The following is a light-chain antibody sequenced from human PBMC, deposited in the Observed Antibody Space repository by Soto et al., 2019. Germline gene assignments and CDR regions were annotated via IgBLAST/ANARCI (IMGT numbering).Light chain of an antibody. CDR1: QSIGRW. V-gene: IGKV1-5*01. CDR2: DAS. J-gene: IGKJ5*01. Sequence: DIQMTQSPSTLSAFVGDRVTITCRASQSIGRWLAWYQQKPGKAPKLLIYDASSLESGVPSRFSGSGSGTEFTLTISSLQPEDFAAYYCQQSYSAPITFGQGTRLEIK. CDR3: QQSYSAPIT.